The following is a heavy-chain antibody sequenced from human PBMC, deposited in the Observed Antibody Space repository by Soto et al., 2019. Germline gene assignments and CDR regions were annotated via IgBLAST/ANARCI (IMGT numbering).Heavy chain of an antibody. CDR1: GLTCDDYI. CDR3: AKDGNSGSYYLFDY. D-gene: IGHD1-26*01. V-gene: IGHV3-43*01. J-gene: IGHJ4*02. CDR2: ISWDGGTT. Sequence: VGSLRHSCAASGLTCDDYIMRWVRQATGKGLEWVSLISWDGGTTYYADSVKGRFTISRDNSKNSLYLQMNSLRTEDTALYYCAKDGNSGSYYLFDYWGQGTLVTVSS.